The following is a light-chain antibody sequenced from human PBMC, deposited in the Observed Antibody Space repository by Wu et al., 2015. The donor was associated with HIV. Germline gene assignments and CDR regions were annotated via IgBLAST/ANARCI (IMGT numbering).Light chain of an antibody. CDR3: QQYNDWPQT. Sequence: IVMTQSPATLSVSPGGRVTLSCRASQIIATNLAWYQQKPGQPPRLLIYDASTRATGFPARFSGGGSGTEFTLTISTLQSGDVAVYYCQQYNDWPQTFGQGTKVEI. CDR2: DAS. CDR1: QIIATN. V-gene: IGKV3-15*01. J-gene: IGKJ1*01.